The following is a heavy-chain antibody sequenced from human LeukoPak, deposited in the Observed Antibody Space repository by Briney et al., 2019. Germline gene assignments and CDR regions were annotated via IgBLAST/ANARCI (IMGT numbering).Heavy chain of an antibody. V-gene: IGHV3-30*04. J-gene: IGHJ6*02. CDR1: GFTFSSYA. CDR2: ISYDGSNK. CDR3: ARDQYSSGWYHYYYYGMDV. Sequence: GSLRLSCAASGFTFSSYAMHWVRQAPGKGLEWVAVISYDGSNKYYADSVKGRFTISRDNSKNTLYLQMNGLRAEDTAVYYCARDQYSSGWYHYYYYGMDVWGQGTTVTVSS. D-gene: IGHD6-19*01.